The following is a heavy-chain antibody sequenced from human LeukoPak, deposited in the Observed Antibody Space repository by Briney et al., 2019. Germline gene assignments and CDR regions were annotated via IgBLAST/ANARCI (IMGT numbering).Heavy chain of an antibody. V-gene: IGHV3-30*18. J-gene: IGHJ4*02. CDR3: AKGRNDPSGYYFDY. CDR1: GFTFSSYG. D-gene: IGHD1-1*01. CDR2: MSSDGSNK. Sequence: GGSLRLSCAASGFTFSSYGMHWVRQAPGKGLEWVAVMSSDGSNKYYADSVKGRLTISRDNSKNTLYLQMNSLRAEDTAVYYCAKGRNDPSGYYFDYWGQGTLVTVSS.